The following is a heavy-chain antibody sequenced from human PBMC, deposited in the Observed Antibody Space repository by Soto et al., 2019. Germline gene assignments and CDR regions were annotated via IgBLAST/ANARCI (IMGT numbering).Heavy chain of an antibody. Sequence: PGESLKISCKGSAYNFTNYWINWVRQMPGKGLEWMGRIDPSDSYTKYNPSFEGHVTISVDRPTSTAFLHWSGLEASDTAIYYCARRYCSSTSCYNQWTNWFDPWGQGTLVTVSS. D-gene: IGHD2-2*02. CDR2: IDPSDSYT. J-gene: IGHJ5*02. CDR1: AYNFTNYW. CDR3: ARRYCSSTSCYNQWTNWFDP. V-gene: IGHV5-10-1*01.